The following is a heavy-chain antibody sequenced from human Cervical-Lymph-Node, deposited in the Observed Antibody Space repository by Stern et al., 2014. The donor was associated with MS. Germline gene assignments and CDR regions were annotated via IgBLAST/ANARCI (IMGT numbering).Heavy chain of an antibody. CDR3: ARPLGSGWTAGWYY. CDR2: IFPDDSDT. V-gene: IGHV5-51*03. D-gene: IGHD6-19*01. Sequence: VQLVESGAEVKKPGGSLKISCKGSGYSFSTFWIGWVRQMPGKGLEWMGIIFPDDSDTRYSPSFQGQVNISADKSTDTAYLQWSSLKASDTATYYCARPLGSGWTAGWYYWGLGTRVTVSS. J-gene: IGHJ4*02. CDR1: GYSFSTFW.